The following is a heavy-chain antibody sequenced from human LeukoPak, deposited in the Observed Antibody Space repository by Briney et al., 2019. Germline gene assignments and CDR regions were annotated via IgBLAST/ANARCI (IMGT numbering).Heavy chain of an antibody. D-gene: IGHD3-10*01. CDR2: IYYSGST. V-gene: IGHV4-59*01. J-gene: IGHJ6*03. CDR3: ARAWFGESPTFYYYYYMDV. CDR1: GFTFSSYA. Sequence: GSLRLSCAASGFTFSSYAMSWVRQAPGKGLEWIGYIYYSGSTNYNPSLKSRVTISVDTSKNQFSLKLSSVTAEDTAMYYCARAWFGESPTFYYYYYMDVWGKGTTVTTSS.